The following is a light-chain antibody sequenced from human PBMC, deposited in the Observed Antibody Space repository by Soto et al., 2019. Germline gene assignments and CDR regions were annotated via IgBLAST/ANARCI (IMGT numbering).Light chain of an antibody. Sequence: QAVVTQPPSVSGAPGQRVTISCIGSSSNIGAGYDVHWYQQLPGGTPKLLIYGYVNRPSGVPARFSGSRSATSASLAITGLQTEDEADYYCQSYDTSLSGPVFGGGTKLTVL. CDR2: GYV. J-gene: IGLJ3*02. CDR3: QSYDTSLSGPV. CDR1: SSNIGAGYD. V-gene: IGLV1-40*01.